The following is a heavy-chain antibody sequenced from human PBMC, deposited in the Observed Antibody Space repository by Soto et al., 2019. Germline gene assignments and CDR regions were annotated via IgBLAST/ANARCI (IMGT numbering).Heavy chain of an antibody. CDR2: IYYSGST. J-gene: IGHJ4*02. V-gene: IGHV4-30-4*01. CDR1: GGSISSGDYY. D-gene: IGHD3-22*01. Sequence: QVQLQESGPGLVKPSQTLSLTCTVSGGSISSGDYYWSWIRQPPGKGLEWIGYIYYSGSTYYNPSLKSRVTISVDTSKNQFSLKLSSVTAADTAVYYCARDNNYYDSSGYHHFDYWGQGTLVTVSS. CDR3: ARDNNYYDSSGYHHFDY.